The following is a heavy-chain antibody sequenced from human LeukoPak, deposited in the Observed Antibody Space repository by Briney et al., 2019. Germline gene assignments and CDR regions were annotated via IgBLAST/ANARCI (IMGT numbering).Heavy chain of an antibody. J-gene: IGHJ3*02. CDR2: ISSSSSYA. D-gene: IGHD2-2*01. CDR1: GFTFSDYY. V-gene: IGHV3-11*05. CDR3: ARDAYCSSASCPRGAFDM. Sequence: GGSLRLSCAASGFTFSDYYMSWIRQAPGKGLEWVSYISSSSSYANYADSVKGRFTISRDNAKNSLYLQMNSLRAEDTAVYYCARDAYCSSASCPRGAFDMWGQGTMVTVTS.